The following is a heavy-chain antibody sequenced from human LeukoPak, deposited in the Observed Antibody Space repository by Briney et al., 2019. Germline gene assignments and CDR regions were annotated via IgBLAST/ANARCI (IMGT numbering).Heavy chain of an antibody. V-gene: IGHV4-34*01. Sequence: SETLSLTCAVYGGSFSSYYWSWIRQSPGKGLEWIGEINHSGTTKYNPSLKSRVTISVDTPQNQFSLRLSSVTAADTAVYYCASQSTVTGAFDIWGQGTMVTVSS. CDR3: ASQSTVTGAFDI. CDR1: GGSFSSYY. D-gene: IGHD4-11*01. J-gene: IGHJ3*02. CDR2: INHSGTT.